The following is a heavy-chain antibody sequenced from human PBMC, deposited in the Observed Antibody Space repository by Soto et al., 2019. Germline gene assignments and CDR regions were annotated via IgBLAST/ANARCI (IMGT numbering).Heavy chain of an antibody. D-gene: IGHD3-9*01. CDR2: IWYDGSNK. V-gene: IGHV3-33*01. CDR3: VRSDLTGPYTSPDY. CDR1: GFTFSSYG. Sequence: QVQLVESGGGVVQPGRSLRLSCAASGFTFSSYGMHWVRQAPGKGLEWVAVIWYDGSNKYYADSVKGRFTISRDNSKNTLYLQMNSLRAEDTAVYYCVRSDLTGPYTSPDYWGQGTLVTVSS. J-gene: IGHJ4*02.